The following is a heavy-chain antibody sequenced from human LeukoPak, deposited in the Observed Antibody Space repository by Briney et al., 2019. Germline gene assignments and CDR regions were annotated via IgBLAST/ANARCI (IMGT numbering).Heavy chain of an antibody. CDR3: ARGHSRVSSSWPLSFYYYGMDV. Sequence: SETLSLTCAVYGGSFSGYYWSWIRPPPGKGLEWIGEINHSGSTNYNPSLKSRVTISVDTSKNQFSLKLSSVTAADTAVYYCARGHSRVSSSWPLSFYYYGMDVWGQGTTVTVSS. J-gene: IGHJ6*02. V-gene: IGHV4-34*01. D-gene: IGHD6-13*01. CDR1: GGSFSGYY. CDR2: INHSGST.